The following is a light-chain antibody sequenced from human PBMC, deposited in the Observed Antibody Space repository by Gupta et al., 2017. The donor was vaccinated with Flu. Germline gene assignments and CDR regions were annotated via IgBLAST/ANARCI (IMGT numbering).Light chain of an antibody. Sequence: EAVLTHSPATLSLSPGERATLSFRASQNINNYIAWYQQKPGQAPRLLSYDASNRAAGTPRRCSGSGSGTDFTLTLISLQPEESAIYYCHQRSNWQACGQGTKLEIK. J-gene: IGKJ1*01. CDR3: HQRSNWQA. CDR1: QNINNY. CDR2: DAS. V-gene: IGKV3-11*01.